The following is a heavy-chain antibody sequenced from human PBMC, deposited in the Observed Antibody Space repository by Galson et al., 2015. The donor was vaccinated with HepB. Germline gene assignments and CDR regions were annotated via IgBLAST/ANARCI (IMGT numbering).Heavy chain of an antibody. J-gene: IGHJ4*02. CDR1: GFTFSSYA. Sequence: SLRLSCAASGFTFSSYAMHWVRQAPGKGLEWVAVISYDGSNKYYADSVKGRFTISRDNSKNTLYLQMNSLRAEDTAVYYCALMLSSSWYVFDYWGQGTLVTVSS. CDR2: ISYDGSNK. V-gene: IGHV3-30*04. CDR3: ALMLSSSWYVFDY. D-gene: IGHD6-13*01.